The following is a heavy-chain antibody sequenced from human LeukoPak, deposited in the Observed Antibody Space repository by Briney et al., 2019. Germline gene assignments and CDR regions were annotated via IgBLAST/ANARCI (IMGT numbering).Heavy chain of an antibody. D-gene: IGHD6-6*01. J-gene: IGHJ4*02. V-gene: IGHV3-21*01. Sequence: GGSLRLSCAASGFTFSSYSMNWVRQAPGKGLEWVSSISSSSSYIYYADSVKGRFTISRDNAKNSLYLQMNSLRAEDTAVYYCARDADDSSSPARFDYWGQGTLVTVSS. CDR2: ISSSSSYI. CDR3: ARDADDSSSPARFDY. CDR1: GFTFSSYS.